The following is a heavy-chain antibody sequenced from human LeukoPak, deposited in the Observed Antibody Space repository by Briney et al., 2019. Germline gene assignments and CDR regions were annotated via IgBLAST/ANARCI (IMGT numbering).Heavy chain of an antibody. D-gene: IGHD5-18*01. CDR2: ISYDGSNK. CDR3: AKAAREDTAMVGSYYYGMDV. V-gene: IGHV3-30*04. J-gene: IGHJ6*02. CDR1: GFTFSSYA. Sequence: GGSLRLSCAASGFTFSSYAMHWVRQAPGKGLEWVAVISYDGSNKYYADSVKGRFTISRDNSKNTLYLQMNSLRAEDTAVYYCAKAAREDTAMVGSYYYGMDVWGQGTTVTVSS.